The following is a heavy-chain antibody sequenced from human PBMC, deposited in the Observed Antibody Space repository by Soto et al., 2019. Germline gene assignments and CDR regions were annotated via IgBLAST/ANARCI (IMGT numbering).Heavy chain of an antibody. J-gene: IGHJ5*02. D-gene: IGHD4-17*01. CDR2: INAGNGNT. CDR3: ATPTTVYFGNP. Sequence: ASVKVSCKASGYTFTSYAMHWVRQAPGQRLEWMGWINAGNGNTKYSQKFQGRVTITRDTSTSTAYMELSSLRSEDTAVYYCATPTTVYFGNPWGQGTLVTVSS. V-gene: IGHV1-3*01. CDR1: GYTFTSYA.